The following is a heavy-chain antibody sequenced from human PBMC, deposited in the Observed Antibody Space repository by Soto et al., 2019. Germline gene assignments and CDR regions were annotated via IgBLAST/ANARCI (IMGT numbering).Heavy chain of an antibody. J-gene: IGHJ4*02. CDR2: ISSSSSYT. D-gene: IGHD6-19*01. V-gene: IGHV3-11*06. Sequence: GGSLRLSCAASRITFSDYYMSWIRQAPGKGLEWVSYISSSSSYTKYADSVKGRFTISRDNAKNSLYLQMNSLRAEDTAVYYCARGQYYFDYWGQGTLVTVS. CDR3: ARGQYYFDY. CDR1: RITFSDYY.